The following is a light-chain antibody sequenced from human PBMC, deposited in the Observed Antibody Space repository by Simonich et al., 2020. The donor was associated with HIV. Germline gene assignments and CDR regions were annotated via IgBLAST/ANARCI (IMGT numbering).Light chain of an antibody. CDR2: AAS. V-gene: IGKV1-NL1*01. CDR1: QSVSSN. Sequence: MTQSPATLSVSPGERATLSCRASQSVSSNLAWYQQKPGKAPKLLLYAASRLESGVPSRFSGSGSGTDYTLTISSLQPEDFATYYCQQYYSTPLTFGGGTKVEIK. CDR3: QQYYSTPLT. J-gene: IGKJ4*01.